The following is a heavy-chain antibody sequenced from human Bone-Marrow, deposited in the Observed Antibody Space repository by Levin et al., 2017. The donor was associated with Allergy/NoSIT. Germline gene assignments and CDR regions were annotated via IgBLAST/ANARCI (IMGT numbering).Heavy chain of an antibody. D-gene: IGHD1-1*01. Sequence: GGSLRLSCAASGFIFDDHAMHWVRQVPGKGLEWVSGISWKNGGIGYVPSVKGRFTISRDNAKRSLYLQMDSLRAEDTAFYYCVKGVGNWNYFDSWGRGTLVTVSP. CDR2: ISWKNGGI. CDR1: GFIFDDHA. J-gene: IGHJ4*02. V-gene: IGHV3-9*01. CDR3: VKGVGNWNYFDS.